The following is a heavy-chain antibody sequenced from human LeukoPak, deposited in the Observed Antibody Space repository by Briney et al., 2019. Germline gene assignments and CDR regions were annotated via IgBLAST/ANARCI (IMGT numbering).Heavy chain of an antibody. J-gene: IGHJ4*02. CDR3: AKDRQADPHFDY. D-gene: IGHD6-25*01. Sequence: GGSLRLSCAASGFTFSSYGMSWVRQAPGKGLEWVSAISGSGGSTYYADSVKGRFTISRDNSKNTLYLQMNSLRAEDTAVNYCAKDRQADPHFDYWGQGTLVTVSS. CDR1: GFTFSSYG. CDR2: ISGSGGST. V-gene: IGHV3-23*01.